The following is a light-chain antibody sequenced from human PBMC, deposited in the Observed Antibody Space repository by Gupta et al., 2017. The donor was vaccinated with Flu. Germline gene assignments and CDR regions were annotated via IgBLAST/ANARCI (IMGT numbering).Light chain of an antibody. CDR2: KTS. V-gene: IGKV1-5*03. Sequence: DIQVTQSPSTLSASVGDTVTITCVSSQTVYNWLAWYQLKEGKAPQLLIYKTSTLQNGVPSRFSGSGFGTEFTLTISGLQPDDVATYYCQQYDSYSSWTFGPGTKVEI. CDR1: QTVYNW. J-gene: IGKJ1*01. CDR3: QQYDSYSSWT.